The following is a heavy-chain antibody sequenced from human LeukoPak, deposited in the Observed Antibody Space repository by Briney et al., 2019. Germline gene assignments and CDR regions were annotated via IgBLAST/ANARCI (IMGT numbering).Heavy chain of an antibody. V-gene: IGHV1-2*02. Sequence: ASVKVSCKASGYTFTGYYMHWVRQAPGQGLEWMGWINPNSGGTNYAQKFQGRVTMTRDTSISTAYMELSRLSSEDTAVYYCARPQYCAGGNCYVYFDYWGQGALITVSS. CDR3: ARPQYCAGGNCYVYFDY. CDR1: GYTFTGYY. CDR2: INPNSGGT. J-gene: IGHJ4*02. D-gene: IGHD2-15*01.